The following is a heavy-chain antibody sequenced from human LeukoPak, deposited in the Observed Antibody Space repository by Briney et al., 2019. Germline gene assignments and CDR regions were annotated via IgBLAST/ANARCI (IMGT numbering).Heavy chain of an antibody. CDR1: GFTFDDYG. CDR3: ANYYDSSGYYYGGLDY. D-gene: IGHD3-22*01. CDR2: INWNGGST. V-gene: IGHV3-20*04. Sequence: GGSLRLSCAASGFTFDDYGMSWVRQAPGKGLEWVSGINWNGGSTGYADSVKGRFTISRDNAKNSLCLQMNSLRAEDTAVYYCANYYDSSGYYYGGLDYWGQGTLVTVSS. J-gene: IGHJ4*02.